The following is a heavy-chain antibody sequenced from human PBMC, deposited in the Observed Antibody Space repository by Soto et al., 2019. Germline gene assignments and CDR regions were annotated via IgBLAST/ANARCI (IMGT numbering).Heavy chain of an antibody. CDR2: TYFMSKWYN. CDR1: GYSVSSNTAS. J-gene: IGHJ5*02. CDR3: AKGDNLGPKTGYAFDP. Sequence: SHTLSLTCAISGYSVSSNTASLNWIRQSPSRGLEWLGRTYFMSKWYNDYAVSVKSRIIINPDTSNNQFSLQLNSVTPEDTAVYFCAKGDNLGPKTGYAFDPWGQGIMVTVSS. D-gene: IGHD5-12*01. V-gene: IGHV6-1*01.